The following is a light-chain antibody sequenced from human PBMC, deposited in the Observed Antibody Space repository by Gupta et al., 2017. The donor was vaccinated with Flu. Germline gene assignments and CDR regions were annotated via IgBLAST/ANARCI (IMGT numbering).Light chain of an antibody. CDR1: QSVSSY. CDR2: DAS. J-gene: IGKJ4*01. V-gene: IGKV3-11*01. CDR3: QQRSNWRLT. Sequence: EIVLTQSPATLSLSPGERATLSCRASQSVSSYLAWYQQKPGQAPRLLIYDASNRATGIPARFSGSGSGTDFTLTISSREPEDCAVYYCQQRSNWRLTFGGGTKVEIK.